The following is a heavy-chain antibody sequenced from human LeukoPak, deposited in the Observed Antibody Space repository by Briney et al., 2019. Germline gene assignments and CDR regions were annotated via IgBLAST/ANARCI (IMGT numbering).Heavy chain of an antibody. CDR3: ARDTGDTGDIYFDY. CDR2: ISSSSYI. CDR1: GFTFSSYS. Sequence: GGSLRLSCAASGFTFSSYSMNWVRQAPGKGLEWVSSISSSSYIYYADSVKGRFTISRDNAKNSLYLQMNSLRAEDTAVYYCARDTGDTGDIYFDYWGQGTLVTVSS. V-gene: IGHV3-21*01. J-gene: IGHJ4*02. D-gene: IGHD2-8*02.